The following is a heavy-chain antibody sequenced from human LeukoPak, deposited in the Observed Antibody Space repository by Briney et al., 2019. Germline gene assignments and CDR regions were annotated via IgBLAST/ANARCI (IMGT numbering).Heavy chain of an antibody. V-gene: IGHV3-74*01. CDR3: AKQTDSSAWYLGFDY. D-gene: IGHD6-19*01. CDR2: INSDGSST. Sequence: GGSLRLSCAASGFTFSSYWMHWVRQAPGKGLVWVSRINSDGSSTSYADSVKGRFTISRDNSKNTLYLQMNSLRAEDTALYYCAKQTDSSAWYLGFDYWGQGTLVTVSS. J-gene: IGHJ4*02. CDR1: GFTFSSYW.